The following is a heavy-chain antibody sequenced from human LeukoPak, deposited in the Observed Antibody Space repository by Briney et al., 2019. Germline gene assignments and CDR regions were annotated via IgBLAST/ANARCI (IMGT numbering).Heavy chain of an antibody. Sequence: KSSETLSLTCAVYGGSFSGYYWSWIRQPPGKGLEWIGEINHSGSTNYNPSLKSRVTISVDTSKNQFSLKLSSVTAADTAVYYCARLNEGSGWPTDAFDIWGQGTMVSVSS. V-gene: IGHV4-34*01. CDR3: ARLNEGSGWPTDAFDI. D-gene: IGHD6-19*01. J-gene: IGHJ3*02. CDR2: INHSGST. CDR1: GGSFSGYY.